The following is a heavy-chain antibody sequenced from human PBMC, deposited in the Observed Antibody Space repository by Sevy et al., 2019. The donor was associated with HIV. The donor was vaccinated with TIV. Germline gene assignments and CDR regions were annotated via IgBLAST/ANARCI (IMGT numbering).Heavy chain of an antibody. Sequence: GGSLRLSCAASGFTFSSYWMHWVRQAPGKGLVWVSRISSDGSSTGYADFVRGRFTISRDNAKNTLYLQMNRLRAEDAALYCGARDRRTASDFDYWGQGTLVTVSS. V-gene: IGHV3-74*01. CDR2: ISSDGSST. J-gene: IGHJ4*02. CDR1: GFTFSSYW. CDR3: ARDRRTASDFDY. D-gene: IGHD6-25*01.